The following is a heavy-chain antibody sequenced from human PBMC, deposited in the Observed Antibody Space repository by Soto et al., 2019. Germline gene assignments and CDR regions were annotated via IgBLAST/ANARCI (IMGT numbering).Heavy chain of an antibody. V-gene: IGHV4-59*01. J-gene: IGHJ5*02. D-gene: IGHD3-10*01. CDR1: GASITQYY. CDR2: VSSTGST. Sequence: SETLSLTCTVSGASITQYYWNWIRQSPGKGLEWIVSVSSTGSTVYNPSLTSRVTVSLDTSKNQFSLTLNSVTAADTAVYHCARRKSHYYGSGSYVDNWFDPWGQGTLVTVS. CDR3: ARRKSHYYGSGSYVDNWFDP.